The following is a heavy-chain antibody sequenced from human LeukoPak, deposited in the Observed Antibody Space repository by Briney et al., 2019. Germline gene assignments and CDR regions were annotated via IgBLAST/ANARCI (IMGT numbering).Heavy chain of an antibody. CDR1: GFTLSSYW. D-gene: IGHD1-26*01. Sequence: GGSLRLSCAVSGFTLSSYWMHWVRQAPGKGLVWVSRISADGSSTNYADSVKGRFTISRDNAKNTLYLQMNSLRAEDTAVYHCARTPIIGNNWFDPWGQGTLVTVSS. CDR2: ISADGSST. CDR3: ARTPIIGNNWFDP. J-gene: IGHJ5*02. V-gene: IGHV3-74*01.